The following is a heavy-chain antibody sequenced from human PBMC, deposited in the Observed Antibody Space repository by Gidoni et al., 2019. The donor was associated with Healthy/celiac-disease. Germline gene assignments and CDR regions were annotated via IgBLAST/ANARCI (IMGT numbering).Heavy chain of an antibody. CDR3: ARVGPYDFWGYYGMDV. J-gene: IGHJ6*02. V-gene: IGHV3-53*01. CDR2: IYSGGST. CDR1: GFNVSSNY. D-gene: IGHD3-3*01. Sequence: EVKLVESGGGLIQPGGYLRLSCAASGFNVSSNYMCWVRQAPGKGLEWVSVIYSGGSTYYADSVKGRFNISRDNSKNTLYLQMNSLRAEDTAVYYCARVGPYDFWGYYGMDVWGQGTTVTVSS.